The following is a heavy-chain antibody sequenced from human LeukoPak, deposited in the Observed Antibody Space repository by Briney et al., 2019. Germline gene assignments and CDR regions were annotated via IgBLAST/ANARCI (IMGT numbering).Heavy chain of an antibody. CDR3: AKDLYYGDYVFDY. V-gene: IGHV3-21*01. CDR2: ISSSSSYI. Sequence: GGSLRLSCAASGFTFSSYSMNWVRQAPGRRLEWVSSISSSSSYIYYADSVKGRFTISRDNAKNSLYLQMNSLRAEDTAVYYCAKDLYYGDYVFDYWGQGTLVTVSS. D-gene: IGHD4-17*01. J-gene: IGHJ4*02. CDR1: GFTFSSYS.